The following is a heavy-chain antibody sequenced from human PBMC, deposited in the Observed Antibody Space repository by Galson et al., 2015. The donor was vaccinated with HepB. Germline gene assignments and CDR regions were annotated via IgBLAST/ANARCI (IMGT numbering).Heavy chain of an antibody. CDR3: ARDLLIRGPVVEWWFDP. CDR1: GYTLTSYA. J-gene: IGHJ5*02. CDR2: INAGNGNT. V-gene: IGHV1-3*01. Sequence: SVKVSCKASGYTLTSYAMHWVRQAPGQRLEWMGWINAGNGNTKYSQKFQGRVTITRDTSASTAYMELSSLRSEDTAVYYCARDLLIRGPVVEWWFDPWGQGTLVTVSS. D-gene: IGHD3-10*01.